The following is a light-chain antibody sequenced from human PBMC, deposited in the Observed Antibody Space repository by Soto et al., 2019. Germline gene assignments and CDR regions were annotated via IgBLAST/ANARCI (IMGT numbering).Light chain of an antibody. CDR3: SSYTSSSTSWV. V-gene: IGLV2-14*01. J-gene: IGLJ3*02. CDR2: DVS. Sequence: QSVLTQPASVSGSPGQSITISCTGTSSDVGGYNYVSWYQQHPGKAPKLMIYDVSNRPSGVSNRFSGSKSGNTASLTISGLQAEDEADYYSSSYTSSSTSWVFGGGTKVTVL. CDR1: SSDVGGYNY.